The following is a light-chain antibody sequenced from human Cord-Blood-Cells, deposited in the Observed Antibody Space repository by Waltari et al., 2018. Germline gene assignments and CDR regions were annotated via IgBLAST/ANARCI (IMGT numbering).Light chain of an antibody. Sequence: QSALTQPASVSGSPGQSITISCTGTSSDVGCYNLVSWYQQHPGKAPKLMIYEGSQRPSGVSNRFSGSKSGNTASLTISGLQAEDEADYYCCSYAGSSTWVFGGGTKLTVL. CDR1: SSDVGCYNL. CDR2: EGS. J-gene: IGLJ3*02. V-gene: IGLV2-23*01. CDR3: CSYAGSSTWV.